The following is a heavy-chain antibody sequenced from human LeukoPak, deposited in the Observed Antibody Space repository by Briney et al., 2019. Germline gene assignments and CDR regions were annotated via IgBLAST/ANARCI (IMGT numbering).Heavy chain of an antibody. CDR1: GGSFRSYY. J-gene: IGHJ4*02. Sequence: SETLSLTCGVYGGSFRSYYWNWIRQPPGKGLEWIGEINHSGSTNYNPSLKSRVTMSVDTSKKQFSLKLSSETAADTAVYYCASQHCTSTTCYAYFDYWGQGTLVTVSS. V-gene: IGHV4-34*01. CDR3: ASQHCTSTTCYAYFDY. CDR2: INHSGST. D-gene: IGHD2-2*01.